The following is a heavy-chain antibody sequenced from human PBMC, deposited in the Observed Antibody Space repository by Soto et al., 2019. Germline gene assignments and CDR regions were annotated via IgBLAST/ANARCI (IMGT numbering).Heavy chain of an antibody. Sequence: GGSLRLSCVVSGFTFDDYAMHWVRQAPGGGLEWVSGINWNSAVIGYADSVKGRFTISRDNAKNALYLQMTSLRSEDTALYYCARDPSVTAIGRADHWGQGTLVTVSS. V-gene: IGHV3-9*01. CDR3: ARDPSVTAIGRADH. J-gene: IGHJ4*02. D-gene: IGHD5-18*01. CDR1: GFTFDDYA. CDR2: INWNSAVI.